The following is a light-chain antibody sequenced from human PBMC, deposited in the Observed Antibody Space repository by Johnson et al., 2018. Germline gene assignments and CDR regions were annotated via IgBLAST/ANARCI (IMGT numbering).Light chain of an antibody. V-gene: IGLV1-51*02. CDR1: SSNIGNNY. J-gene: IGLJ1*01. CDR2: ENN. CDR3: GTWYSSLSAGNV. Sequence: QSVLTQPPPVSAAPGQKVTISCSGSSSNIGNNYVSWYQQLPGTAPKLLIYENNKRPSGIPDRFSASKSGTYDTLVITALQTGDEAEYYCGTWYSSLSAGNVFGTGTKVTVL.